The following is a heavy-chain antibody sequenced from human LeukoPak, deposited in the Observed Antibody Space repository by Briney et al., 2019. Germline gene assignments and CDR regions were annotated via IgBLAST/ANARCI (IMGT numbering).Heavy chain of an antibody. D-gene: IGHD3-10*01. J-gene: IGHJ6*03. Sequence: EASVKVSCKASGYTFTGYYMHWVRQAPGQGLEWMGWINPNSGGTNYAQKFQGRVTMTRDTSISTAYMELSRLRSDDTAVYYCARVGRGITMVRGVITDYYYYYMDVWGKGTTVTISS. CDR2: INPNSGGT. CDR1: GYTFTGYY. V-gene: IGHV1-2*02. CDR3: ARVGRGITMVRGVITDYYYYYMDV.